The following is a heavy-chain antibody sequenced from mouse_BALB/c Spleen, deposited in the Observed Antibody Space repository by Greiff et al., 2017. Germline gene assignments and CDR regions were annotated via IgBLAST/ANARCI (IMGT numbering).Heavy chain of an antibody. J-gene: IGHJ3*01. CDR3: ARKGGNYVFAY. Sequence: VQLQQSGPELVKPGASVKMSCKASGYTFTSYVMHWVKQKPGQGLEWIGYINPYNDGTKYNEKFKGKATLTSDKSSSTAYMELSSLTSEDSAVYYCARKGGNYVFAYWGQGTLVTVSA. V-gene: IGHV1-14*01. CDR1: GYTFTSYV. D-gene: IGHD2-1*01. CDR2: INPYNDGT.